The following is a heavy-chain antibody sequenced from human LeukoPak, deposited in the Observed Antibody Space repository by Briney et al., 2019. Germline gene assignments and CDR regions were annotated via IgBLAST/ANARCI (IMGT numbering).Heavy chain of an antibody. V-gene: IGHV3-21*01. CDR1: GFTFSSYS. CDR3: APKRFVVVPAAATYNWFDP. Sequence: GGSLRLSCAASGFTFSSYSMNWVRQAPGKGLEWVSSISSSSSYIYYADSVKGRFTISRGNAKNSLYLQMNSLRAEDTAVYYCAPKRFVVVPAAATYNWFDPWGQGTLVTVSS. D-gene: IGHD2-2*01. CDR2: ISSSSSYI. J-gene: IGHJ5*02.